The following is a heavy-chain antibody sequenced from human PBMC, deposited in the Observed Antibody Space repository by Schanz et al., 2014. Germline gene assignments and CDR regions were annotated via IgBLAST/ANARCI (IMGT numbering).Heavy chain of an antibody. J-gene: IGHJ4*02. CDR2: ISGSGGST. V-gene: IGHV3-23*04. CDR3: AKDPSHGDYDYYFDY. D-gene: IGHD3-22*01. CDR1: GFTFSDYY. Sequence: EVQLVESGGGLVQPGGSLRLSCAASGFTFSDYYMSWIRQAPGKGLEWVSGISGSGGSTYYADSVKGRFTISRDNSKNTLYLQMNSLRAEDTAVYYCAKDPSHGDYDYYFDYWGQGTLVTVSS.